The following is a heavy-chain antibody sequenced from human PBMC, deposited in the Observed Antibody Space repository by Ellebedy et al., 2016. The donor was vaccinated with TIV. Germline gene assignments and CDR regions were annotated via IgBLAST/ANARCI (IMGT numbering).Heavy chain of an antibody. CDR3: ARRYYYDSSGNVDH. Sequence: PGGSLRLSCKGSGFTFTSYWIGRVRQMPGKGLEWMGIIYPGDSNTKYSPSFQGQVTISADKSISTAYLQWSSLTASDTAMYYCARRYYYDSSGNVDHWGQGTLVTVSS. J-gene: IGHJ4*02. D-gene: IGHD3-22*01. CDR2: IYPGDSNT. V-gene: IGHV5-51*01. CDR1: GFTFTSYW.